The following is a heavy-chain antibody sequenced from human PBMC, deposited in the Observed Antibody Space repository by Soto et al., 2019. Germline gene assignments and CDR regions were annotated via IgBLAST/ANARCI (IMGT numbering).Heavy chain of an antibody. Sequence: QVQLVQSGAEVKKPGASVKVSCKPSGYSYTTFGISWVRQAPGQGLEWMGWMNSNSGKTDYAQKFQGRVTMTTDTFTRTAYMDLRSLTSDETAGYFCVRDRLTVTGTKCFDYWGQGTLVTVSS. D-gene: IGHD4-17*01. CDR1: GYSYTTFG. V-gene: IGHV1-18*01. CDR3: VRDRLTVTGTKCFDY. J-gene: IGHJ4*02. CDR2: MNSNSGKT.